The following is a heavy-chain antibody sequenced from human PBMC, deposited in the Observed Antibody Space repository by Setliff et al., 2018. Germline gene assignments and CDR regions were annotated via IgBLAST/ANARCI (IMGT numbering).Heavy chain of an antibody. V-gene: IGHV5-51*01. Sequence: GESLKISCRGSGYSFAKYWIGWVRQMPGKGLEWMGIIYPGDSDTRYSPSFQGQVTMSVDKSISTAYLQWSSLKASDTAMYYCARRYYYDSSGYYYDSADAFDIWGQGTMVTVSS. D-gene: IGHD3-22*01. CDR3: ARRYYYDSSGYYYDSADAFDI. J-gene: IGHJ3*02. CDR1: GYSFAKYW. CDR2: IYPGDSDT.